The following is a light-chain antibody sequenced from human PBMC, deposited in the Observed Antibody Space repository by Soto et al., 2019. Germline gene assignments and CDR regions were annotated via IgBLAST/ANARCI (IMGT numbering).Light chain of an antibody. J-gene: IGLJ3*02. Sequence: QSVLTQPPSVSGAPGQRVTISCTGNSSNIGAGSDVHWYQQLPGTAPKALIYGNTNRPSGVPERFSASQSDTSASLAITGLQAEDEADYYCQSYDSNLKAWVFGGGTQLTVL. CDR2: GNT. CDR1: SSNIGAGSD. V-gene: IGLV1-40*01. CDR3: QSYDSNLKAWV.